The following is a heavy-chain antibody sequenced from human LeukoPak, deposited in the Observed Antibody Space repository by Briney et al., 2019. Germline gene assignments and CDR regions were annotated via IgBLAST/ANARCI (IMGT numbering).Heavy chain of an antibody. Sequence: PSETLSLTCTVSGGSISSYYWSWIRQPAGKGLEWIGRIYTSGSTYYNPSLKSRVTISVDTSKNQFSLKLSSVTAADTAVYYCARGSSWTRKADYWGQGTLVTVSS. CDR3: ARGSSWTRKADY. CDR1: GGSISSYY. D-gene: IGHD6-13*01. J-gene: IGHJ4*02. V-gene: IGHV4-4*07. CDR2: IYTSGST.